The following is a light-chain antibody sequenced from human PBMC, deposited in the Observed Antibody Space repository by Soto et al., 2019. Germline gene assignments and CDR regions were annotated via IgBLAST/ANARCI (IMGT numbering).Light chain of an antibody. CDR1: SSNIGRNY. V-gene: IGLV1-47*02. Sequence: QSVLSQPPSASGTPGQRVTTSCSGSSSNIGRNYIYWYQQLPGTAPKLLIYGNTQRPSGVPDRFSGSKSGTSVSLAISGLRSEDEADYYCAAWDDSLRGYVFGTGTKVTVL. CDR3: AAWDDSLRGYV. J-gene: IGLJ1*01. CDR2: GNT.